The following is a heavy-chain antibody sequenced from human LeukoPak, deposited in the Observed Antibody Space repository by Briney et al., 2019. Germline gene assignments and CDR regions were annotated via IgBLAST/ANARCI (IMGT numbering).Heavy chain of an antibody. V-gene: IGHV3-7*01. J-gene: IGHJ6*02. CDR3: ARYMGEAYYDILTGYYPLIYYYYGMDV. D-gene: IGHD3-9*01. Sequence: GGSLRLSCAASGFTFSRYSMNWVRQAPGKGLEWVANIKEDGSEKYYVDSVNGRFTISRDNAENSLYLQMNSLRAEDTAIYYCARYMGEAYYDILTGYYPLIYYYYGMDVWGQGTTVTVSS. CDR2: IKEDGSEK. CDR1: GFTFSRYS.